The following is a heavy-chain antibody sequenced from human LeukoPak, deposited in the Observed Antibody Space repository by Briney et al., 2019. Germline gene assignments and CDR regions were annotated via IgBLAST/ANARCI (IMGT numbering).Heavy chain of an antibody. J-gene: IGHJ4*02. V-gene: IGHV1-46*01. CDR2: INPSGGST. D-gene: IGHD3-3*01. Sequence: ASVKVSCKASGYTFTSYYMHWVRQAPGQGLEWMGIINPSGGSTSYAQKFQGRVTVTRDMSTSTIYMELSSLRSDDTAVYYCARSVTIFGVATLGYWGQGTPVTVSS. CDR1: GYTFTSYY. CDR3: ARSVTIFGVATLGY.